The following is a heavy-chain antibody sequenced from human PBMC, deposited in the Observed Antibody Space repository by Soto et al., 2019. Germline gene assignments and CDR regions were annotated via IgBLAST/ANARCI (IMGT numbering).Heavy chain of an antibody. CDR3: AKARYYYDSSGYYPN. J-gene: IGHJ4*02. CDR1: GFTFSSYA. CDR2: ISGSGGST. D-gene: IGHD3-22*01. V-gene: IGHV3-23*01. Sequence: GGSLRLSCAASGFTFSSYAMSWVRQAPGKGLEWVSAISGSGGSTYYADSVKGRFTIPRDNSKNTLYLQMNSLRAEDTAVYYCAKARYYYDSSGYYPNWGQGTLVTVSS.